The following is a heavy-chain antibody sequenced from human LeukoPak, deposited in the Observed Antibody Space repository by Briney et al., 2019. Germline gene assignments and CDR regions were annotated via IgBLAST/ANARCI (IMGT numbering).Heavy chain of an antibody. D-gene: IGHD3-22*01. CDR1: GGSISSGGYY. V-gene: IGHV4-31*03. CDR3: ARGGNYYDSSGYS. Sequence: SETLSLTCTVSGGSISSGGYYWSWIRQHPGNGLEWIGYIYYSGSTYYNPSLKSRVTISVDTSKNQFSLKLSSVTAADTAVYYCARGGNYYDSSGYSWGQGTLVTVSS. J-gene: IGHJ4*02. CDR2: IYYSGST.